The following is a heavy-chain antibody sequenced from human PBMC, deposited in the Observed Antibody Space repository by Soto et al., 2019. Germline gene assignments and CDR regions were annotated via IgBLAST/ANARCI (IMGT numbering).Heavy chain of an antibody. CDR2: MNPNSGNT. V-gene: IGHV1-8*02. D-gene: IGHD4-17*01. CDR3: ARSLYGDNVDY. J-gene: IGHJ4*02. Sequence: GASVKVSCKASGYTFTSYYMHWVRQAPGQGLEWMGWMNPNSGNTGYAQKFQGRVTMTRNTSISTAYMELSSLRSEDTAVYCCARSLYGDNVDYWGQGTLVTVSS. CDR1: GYTFTSYY.